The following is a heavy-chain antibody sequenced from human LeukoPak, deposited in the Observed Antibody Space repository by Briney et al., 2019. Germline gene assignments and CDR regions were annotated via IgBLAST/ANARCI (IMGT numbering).Heavy chain of an antibody. CDR3: AKDLTWYGDYVVDY. J-gene: IGHJ4*02. Sequence: SQTLSLTCTVSGGSISSGSYYWSWIRQPAGKGLEWIGRIYTSGSTNYNPSLKSRVTISVDTSKNQFSLKLSSVTAADTAVYYCAKDLTWYGDYVVDYWGQGTLVTVSS. V-gene: IGHV4-61*02. D-gene: IGHD4-17*01. CDR1: GGSISSGSYY. CDR2: IYTSGST.